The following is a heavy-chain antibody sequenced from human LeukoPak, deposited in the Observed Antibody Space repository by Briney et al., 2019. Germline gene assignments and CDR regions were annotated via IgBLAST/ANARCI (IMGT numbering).Heavy chain of an antibody. CDR3: ARAGYSSGWYYFDY. Sequence: RSKNDGRSTSYADSVKGRFTISRDSAKNTLFLQMDSLRAEDTAVYYCARAGYSSGWYYFDYWGQGTLVTVSS. J-gene: IGHJ4*02. CDR2: SKNDGRST. D-gene: IGHD6-19*01. V-gene: IGHV3-74*01.